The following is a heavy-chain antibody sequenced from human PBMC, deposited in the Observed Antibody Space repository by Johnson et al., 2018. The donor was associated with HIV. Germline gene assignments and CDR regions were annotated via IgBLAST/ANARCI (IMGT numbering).Heavy chain of an antibody. D-gene: IGHD1-26*01. CDR2: IRYDGSNK. J-gene: IGHJ3*02. CDR3: AIIPPGGAGKGADAFDI. Sequence: QVQLVESGGGFVQPGGSLRLSCAASGFTFSSYAMSWVRQAPGKGLEWVAFIRYDGSNKYYADSVKGRFTISRDNSKNTLYLQMNSLRAEDTAVYYCAIIPPGGAGKGADAFDIWGQGTMVTVSS. CDR1: GFTFSSYA. V-gene: IGHV3-30*02.